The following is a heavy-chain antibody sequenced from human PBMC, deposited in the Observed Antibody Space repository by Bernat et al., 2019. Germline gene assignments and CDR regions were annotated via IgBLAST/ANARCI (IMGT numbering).Heavy chain of an antibody. V-gene: IGHV3-33*01. Sequence: QVQLVESGGGVVQPGRSLRLSCAASGFTFSSYGMHWVRQAPGKGLEWVAVIWYDGSNKYYADSVKGRFTISRDNSKNTLYLQMNSLRPEDTAEYYCAGDPADGYNPLLYHFDYWGQGTLVTVSS. D-gene: IGHD5-24*01. CDR1: GFTFSSYG. CDR3: AGDPADGYNPLLYHFDY. CDR2: IWYDGSNK. J-gene: IGHJ4*02.